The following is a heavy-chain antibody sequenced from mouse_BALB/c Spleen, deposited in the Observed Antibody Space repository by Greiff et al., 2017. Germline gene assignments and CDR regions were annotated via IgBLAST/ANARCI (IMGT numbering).Heavy chain of an antibody. CDR1: GYAFTNYL. V-gene: IGHV1-54*01. J-gene: IGHJ3*01. D-gene: IGHD1-3*01. Sequence: QVHVKQSGAELVRPGTSVKVSCKASGYAFTNYLIEWVKQRPGQGLEWIGVINPGSGGTNYNEKFKGKATLTADKSSSTAYMQLSSLTSDDSAVYFCARGRKGGGFAYWGQGTLVTVSA. CDR2: INPGSGGT. CDR3: ARGRKGGGFAY.